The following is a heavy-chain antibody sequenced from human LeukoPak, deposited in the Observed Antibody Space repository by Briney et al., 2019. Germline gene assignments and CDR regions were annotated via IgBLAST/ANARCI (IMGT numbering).Heavy chain of an antibody. CDR1: GCSISSYY. V-gene: IGHV4-59*08. Sequence: KPSETLSLTCTVSGCSISSYYWSWIRQPPGKGLEWIGYIYYSGSTNYNPSLKSRVTISVDTSKNQFSLKLSSVTAADTAVYYCARCPGPEVMRSRSNGDPYYFDYWGQGTLVTVSS. D-gene: IGHD4-17*01. CDR2: IYYSGST. CDR3: ARCPGPEVMRSRSNGDPYYFDY. J-gene: IGHJ4*02.